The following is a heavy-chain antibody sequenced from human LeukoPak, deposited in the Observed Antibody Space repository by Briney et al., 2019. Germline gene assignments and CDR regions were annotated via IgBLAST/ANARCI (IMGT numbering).Heavy chain of an antibody. CDR3: ARDRRLNY. CDR2: ISSSSSTI. J-gene: IGHJ4*02. Sequence: GGSLRLSCAASGFTFSSYWMHWVRQAPGKGLEWVSYISSSSSTIYYTASVKGRFTISRDNAKNSLYLQMNSLRAEDTAIYYCARDRRLNYWGQGTLVIVSS. CDR1: GFTFSSYW. V-gene: IGHV3-48*04.